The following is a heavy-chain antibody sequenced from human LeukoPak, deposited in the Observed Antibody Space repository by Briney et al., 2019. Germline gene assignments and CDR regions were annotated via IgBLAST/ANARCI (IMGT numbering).Heavy chain of an antibody. V-gene: IGHV3-21*01. CDR2: ISSSSSYI. J-gene: IGHJ4*02. CDR1: GFTFSSYS. Sequence: GGSLRLSCAASGFTFSSYSMNWVRQAPGKGLEWVSSISSSSSYIYYADSVKGRFTISRDNAKNSLYLQMNSLRAEDTAVYYCARDGFDILTGSAYYFDYWGQGTLVTVSS. CDR3: ARDGFDILTGSAYYFDY. D-gene: IGHD3-9*01.